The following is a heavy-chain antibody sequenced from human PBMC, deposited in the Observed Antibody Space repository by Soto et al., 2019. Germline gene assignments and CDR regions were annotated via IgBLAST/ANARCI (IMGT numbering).Heavy chain of an antibody. V-gene: IGHV1-69*01. D-gene: IGHD3-10*01. CDR1: GGTLSDYA. CDR2: IMPTVDSA. CDR3: AVAAVREIMAQESSGMAV. J-gene: IGHJ6*02. Sequence: QVQLVQSGAEVKTPGSSVKVSCKASGGTLSDYAISWVRQAPGQGLEWMGGIMPTVDSANYAQNFQGRLTISADESTSTANLALSSLRSDDTAVYYCAVAAVREIMAQESSGMAVWGQGPTVIVSS.